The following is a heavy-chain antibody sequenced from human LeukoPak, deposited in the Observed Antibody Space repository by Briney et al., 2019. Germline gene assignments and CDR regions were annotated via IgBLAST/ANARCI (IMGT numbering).Heavy chain of an antibody. CDR1: GFTFSSYS. CDR2: INSSSSYI. Sequence: PGGSLRLSCAASGFTFSSYSMNWVRQAPGKGLEWVSSINSSSSYIYYADSVKGRFTISRDNAKNSLYLQMDSLRADDTAVYYCVSTTTFGSGSYYKPIDYWGQGTLVTVSS. CDR3: VSTTTFGSGSYYKPIDY. D-gene: IGHD3-10*01. J-gene: IGHJ4*02. V-gene: IGHV3-21*01.